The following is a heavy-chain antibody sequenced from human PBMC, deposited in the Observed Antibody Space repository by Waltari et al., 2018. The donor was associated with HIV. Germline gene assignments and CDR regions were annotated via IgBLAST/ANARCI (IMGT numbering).Heavy chain of an antibody. D-gene: IGHD3-10*01. Sequence: VESGGGAVQPGTSLTLTCTTSGFTFTDFGFHWVRQAPGKGLGWVAISWSDAKTTFYGGSLWSRFTISRDNSKNVVSLKIHSLTVGDTAIYHCATGRSSSMAAPPVYWGQGVSVTV. CDR1: GFTFTDFG. V-gene: IGHV3-33*03. J-gene: IGHJ4*02. CDR2: SWSDAKTT. CDR3: ATGRSSSMAAPPVY.